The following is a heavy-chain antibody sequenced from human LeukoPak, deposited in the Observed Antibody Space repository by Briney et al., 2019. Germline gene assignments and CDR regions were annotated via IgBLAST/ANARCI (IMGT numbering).Heavy chain of an antibody. J-gene: IGHJ6*02. Sequence: SETLSLTCTVSGGSISSGGYYWSWIRQHPGKGLEWIGYLYYTGTTYYNPSLKSRIIISVDTSKTQFSLRLSSVSAADTAIYYCARDLGMRGMDVWGQGTTVTVSS. V-gene: IGHV4-31*03. CDR3: ARDLGMRGMDV. CDR1: GGSISSGGYY. CDR2: LYYTGTT.